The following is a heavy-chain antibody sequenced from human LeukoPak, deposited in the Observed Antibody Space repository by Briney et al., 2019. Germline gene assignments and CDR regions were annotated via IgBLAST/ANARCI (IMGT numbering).Heavy chain of an antibody. CDR3: AGAGSSSWYLYY. CDR1: GGSSSVYY. D-gene: IGHD6-13*01. Sequence: PSETLSLTCAVYGGSSSVYYWSWIRPPPGRGLEVIVEIDHSSSTNYTPSLKSRVTISGDTSKNQFSLKLSCVSAEDTAVYYCAGAGSSSWYLYYWGQGTLVTVSS. J-gene: IGHJ4*02. V-gene: IGHV4-34*01. CDR2: IDHSSST.